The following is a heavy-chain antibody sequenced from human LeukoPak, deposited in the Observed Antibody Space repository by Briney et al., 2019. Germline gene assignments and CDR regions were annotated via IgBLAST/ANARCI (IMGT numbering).Heavy chain of an antibody. J-gene: IGHJ4*02. V-gene: IGHV3-33*01. CDR2: IWYVGSNK. D-gene: IGHD2-15*01. Sequence: GGSLRLSCAASGFTFSSYGMHWVRQAPGKGLEWVAVIWYVGSNKYYADSVKGRFTISRDNSKNTLYLQMNSLRAEDTAVYYCARGAAPTSLIDYWGQGTLVTVSS. CDR1: GFTFSSYG. CDR3: ARGAAPTSLIDY.